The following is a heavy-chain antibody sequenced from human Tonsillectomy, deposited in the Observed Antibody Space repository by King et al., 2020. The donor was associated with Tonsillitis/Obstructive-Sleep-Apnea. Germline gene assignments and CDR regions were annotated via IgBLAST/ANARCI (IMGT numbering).Heavy chain of an antibody. CDR1: GFTFSSYA. CDR3: AKFIVVVPAAKGGDAFDI. CDR2: ISGSGGST. J-gene: IGHJ3*02. D-gene: IGHD2-2*01. Sequence: VQLVESGGGLVQPGGSLRLSCAASGFTFSSYAMSWVRQAPGKGLEWVSAISGSGGSTYYADSVKGRFTISRDNSKNTLYLQMNSLRAEDTAVYYCAKFIVVVPAAKGGDAFDIWGKGTMVTVSS. V-gene: IGHV3-23*04.